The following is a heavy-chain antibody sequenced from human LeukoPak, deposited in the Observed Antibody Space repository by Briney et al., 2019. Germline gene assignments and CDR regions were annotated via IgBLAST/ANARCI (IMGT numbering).Heavy chain of an antibody. CDR2: ISSSSSYI. CDR3: ALVGATSWAPFDY. J-gene: IGHJ4*02. V-gene: IGHV3-21*01. Sequence: PGGSLTLSCAVSGFTFSRFSMTWVRQAPGKGLEWVSSISSSSSYIYYRDSVKGRFTISRDNAKNSLYLQMHSLRAEDTAVYYCALVGATSWAPFDYRGQGTLVTVSS. CDR1: GFTFSRFS. D-gene: IGHD1-26*01.